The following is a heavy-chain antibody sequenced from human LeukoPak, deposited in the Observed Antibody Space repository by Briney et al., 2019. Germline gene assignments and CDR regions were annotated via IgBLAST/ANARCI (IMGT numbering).Heavy chain of an antibody. CDR3: ARAYYDILTGYHFDI. Sequence: SETLSLTCAVYGGSFSGYYWSWIRQPPGKGLEWIGEINHSGSTYYNPSLKSRVTISVDRSKNQFSLKLSSVTAADTAVYYCARAYYDILTGYHFDIWGQGTMVTVSS. V-gene: IGHV4-34*01. J-gene: IGHJ3*02. CDR2: INHSGST. CDR1: GGSFSGYY. D-gene: IGHD3-9*01.